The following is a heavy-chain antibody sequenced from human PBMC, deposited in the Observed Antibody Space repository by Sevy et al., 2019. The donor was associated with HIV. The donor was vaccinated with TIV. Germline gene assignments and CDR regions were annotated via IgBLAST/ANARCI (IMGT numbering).Heavy chain of an antibody. D-gene: IGHD2-15*01. CDR2: INPNSGGT. CDR1: GYTFTGYY. J-gene: IGHJ6*02. Sequence: ASVKVSCKASGYTFTGYYMHWVRQAPGQGLEWMGRINPNSGGTNYAQKFQGRVTMTRDTSISTAYMELSRLRSDDTAVYYCASLYCIGGSCYPEGYYYYGMDVWGQGTTVTVSS. V-gene: IGHV1-2*06. CDR3: ASLYCIGGSCYPEGYYYYGMDV.